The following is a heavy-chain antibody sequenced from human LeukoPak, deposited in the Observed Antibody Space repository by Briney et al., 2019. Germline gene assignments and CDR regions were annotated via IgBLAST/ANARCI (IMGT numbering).Heavy chain of an antibody. CDR1: GGTFSSYA. CDR3: ARDGGSSSVEGYFDY. J-gene: IGHJ4*02. D-gene: IGHD6-13*01. Sequence: SVKVSCKASGGTFSSYAISWVRQAPGQGLEWMGGIIPIFGTANYAQKFQGRVTMTRDMSTSTVYMELSSLRSEDTAVYYCARDGGSSSVEGYFDYWGQGTLVTVSS. V-gene: IGHV1-69*05. CDR2: IIPIFGTA.